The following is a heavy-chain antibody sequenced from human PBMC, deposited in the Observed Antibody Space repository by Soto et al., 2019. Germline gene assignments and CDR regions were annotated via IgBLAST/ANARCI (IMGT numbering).Heavy chain of an antibody. D-gene: IGHD6-13*01. CDR1: GFTLSTYG. CDR3: VKADVPGSSWSRSFDY. CDR2: IYSGGRT. V-gene: IGHV3-66*01. J-gene: IGHJ4*02. Sequence: GGSLRLSCVASGFTLSTYGMNWVRQAPGKGLEWVSVIYSGGRTHYADSVKGRFTISRDNSKNTLYLQLNSLTSDDTALYFCVKADVPGSSWSRSFDYWGQGTLVTVSS.